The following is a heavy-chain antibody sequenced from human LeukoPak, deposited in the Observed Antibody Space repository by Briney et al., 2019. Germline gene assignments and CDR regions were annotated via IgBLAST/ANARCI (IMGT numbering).Heavy chain of an antibody. V-gene: IGHV4-59*01. CDR3: ARDRPGSYWYFDL. J-gene: IGHJ2*01. CDR2: IYDLGST. D-gene: IGHD3-10*01. Sequence: SETLSLTCTVSGGSISSYYWSWIRQPPGKGLEWVGHIYDLGSTNYNPSLKSRVTISIDTSKNYFSLKLNSVIAADTAVYYCARDRPGSYWYFDLWGRGTLVTVSS. CDR1: GGSISSYY.